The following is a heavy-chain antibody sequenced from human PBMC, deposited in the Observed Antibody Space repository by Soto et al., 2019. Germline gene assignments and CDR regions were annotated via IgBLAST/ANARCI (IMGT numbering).Heavy chain of an antibody. Sequence: SLRLSCAASGFTFSSYAMSWVRQAPGKGLEWVSAISGSGGSTYYADSVKGRFTISRDNSKNTLYLQMNSLRAEDTAVYYCAKDSSGRYFDWLLNNWFDPWGQGTLVTVSS. J-gene: IGHJ5*02. CDR3: AKDSSGRYFDWLLNNWFDP. CDR1: GFTFSSYA. V-gene: IGHV3-23*01. D-gene: IGHD3-9*01. CDR2: ISGSGGST.